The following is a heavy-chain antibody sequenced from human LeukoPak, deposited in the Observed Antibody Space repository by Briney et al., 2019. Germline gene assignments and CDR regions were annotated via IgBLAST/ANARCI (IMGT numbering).Heavy chain of an antibody. CDR1: GYKFNDYY. CDR2: VSAHNGNT. CDR3: ARTPTANIVLVKADFEV. Sequence: ASVKVSCKTSGYKFNDYYIHWVRQAPGQGLEWMGWVSAHNGNTNYAQNFQDRVTMTTDTSTTTTYMELRSLRSDDTAMYYCARTPTANIVLVKADFEVWGQGTLVTVSS. V-gene: IGHV1-18*04. J-gene: IGHJ4*02. D-gene: IGHD2-8*02.